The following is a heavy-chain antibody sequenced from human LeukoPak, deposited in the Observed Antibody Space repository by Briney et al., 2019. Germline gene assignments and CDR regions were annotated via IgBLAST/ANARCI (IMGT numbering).Heavy chain of an antibody. CDR2: ITSSSTYI. J-gene: IGHJ4*02. V-gene: IGHV3-21*01. D-gene: IGHD4-17*01. CDR3: AKEIWPTVTTPGHTHFDY. CDR1: GFTFSSYN. Sequence: GGSLRLSCAASGFTFSSYNMNWVRQAPGKGLEWVSSITSSSTYIYYADSVKGRFTISRDDARNSLYLQMSSLRAEDTAVYYCAKEIWPTVTTPGHTHFDYWGQGTLVTVSS.